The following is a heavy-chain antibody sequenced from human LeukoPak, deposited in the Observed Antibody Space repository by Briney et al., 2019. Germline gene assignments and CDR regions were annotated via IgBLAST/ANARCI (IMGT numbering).Heavy chain of an antibody. V-gene: IGHV3-48*01. D-gene: IGHD3-10*01. CDR3: AKDLYMVSDY. Sequence: GGSLRLSCAASGFTFSSYSMNWVRQAPGKGLEWVSYISSSSSTIYYADSVKGRFTISRDNSKNTLYLQMNSLRAEDTAVYYCAKDLYMVSDYWGQGTLVTVSS. CDR1: GFTFSSYS. J-gene: IGHJ4*02. CDR2: ISSSSSTI.